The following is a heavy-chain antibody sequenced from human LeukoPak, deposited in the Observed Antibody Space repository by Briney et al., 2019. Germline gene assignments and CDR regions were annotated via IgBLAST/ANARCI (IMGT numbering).Heavy chain of an antibody. Sequence: CLWIRQPPGKGLEWIGYIYYSGSTNYNPSLKSRVTISVDTSKNQFSLKLSSVTAADTAVYYCARDPPGSGSYYDYWGQGALVTVSS. CDR3: ARDPPGSGSYYDY. V-gene: IGHV4-59*12. CDR2: IYYSGST. D-gene: IGHD3-10*01. J-gene: IGHJ4*02.